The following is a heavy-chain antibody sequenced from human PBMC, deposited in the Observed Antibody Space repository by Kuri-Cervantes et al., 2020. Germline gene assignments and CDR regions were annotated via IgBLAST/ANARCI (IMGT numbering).Heavy chain of an antibody. D-gene: IGHD6-19*01. CDR1: GFTFSSHG. Sequence: GGSLRLSCAASGFTFSSHGMHWVRQAPGKGLEWVAVISYDGSNKYYADSVKGRFTISRDNSKNTLYLQMNSLRAEDTAVYYCAKDYPNRRLYQWLEWGYFDYWGQGTLVTVSS. CDR2: ISYDGSNK. CDR3: AKDYPNRRLYQWLEWGYFDY. J-gene: IGHJ4*02. V-gene: IGHV3-30*18.